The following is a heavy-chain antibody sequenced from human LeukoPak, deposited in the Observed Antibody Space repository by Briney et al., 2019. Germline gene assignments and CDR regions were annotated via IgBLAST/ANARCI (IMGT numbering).Heavy chain of an antibody. J-gene: IGHJ5*02. CDR3: AREGTAGTNLNWFDP. Sequence: NASETLSLTCTGSGGSISSYYWSWIRQPPGKGLEWIGYISYSGSTNFNPSLKSRVTISVDTSKNQFSLKLSSVTAVDTAVYYCAREGTAGTNLNWFDPWGQGTLVTVSS. CDR2: ISYSGST. V-gene: IGHV4-59*01. D-gene: IGHD1-1*01. CDR1: GGSISSYY.